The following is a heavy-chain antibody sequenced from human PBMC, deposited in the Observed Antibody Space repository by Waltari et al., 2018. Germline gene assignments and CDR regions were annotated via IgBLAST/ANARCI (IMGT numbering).Heavy chain of an antibody. V-gene: IGHV4-38-2*01. J-gene: IGHJ4*02. CDR3: ARSLYNTYYDY. CDR1: GYSISSGYY. CDR2: IYHSGST. Sequence: QVQLQESGPGLVKPSETLSLTCAVSGYSISSGYYWGWIRQPPGKGLEWIGSIYHSGSTYYNPALKSRVTISVDTSKNQFSLKLSSVTAADTAVYYCARSLYNTYYDYWGQGTLVTVSS. D-gene: IGHD1-1*01.